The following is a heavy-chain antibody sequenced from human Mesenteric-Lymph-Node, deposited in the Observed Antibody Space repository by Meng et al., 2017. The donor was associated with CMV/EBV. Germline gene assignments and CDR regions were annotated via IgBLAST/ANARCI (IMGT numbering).Heavy chain of an antibody. CDR2: IDIDGRNP. J-gene: IGHJ4*02. Sequence: LKISCAASGFIFSDYWMHWVRQVPGEGLVWVARIDIDGRNPRTPKYADFVKGRFTISRDNAKSILYLQMHSLRAEDTAVYYCARSTASGTDYWDWGQGTLVTVSS. D-gene: IGHD3-10*01. V-gene: IGHV3-74*03. CDR3: ARSTASGTDYWD. CDR1: GFIFSDYW.